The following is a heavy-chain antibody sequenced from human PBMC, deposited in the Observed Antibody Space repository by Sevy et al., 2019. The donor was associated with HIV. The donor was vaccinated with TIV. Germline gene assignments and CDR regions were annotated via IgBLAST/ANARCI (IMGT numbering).Heavy chain of an antibody. Sequence: GESLKISCQGSGYSFTNYWVGWVRQMPGKGLEWMGTIYPGDSDTRYSPSFQGQVTISVDKSTNTAYLQWTGLRASDSAMYFCAIGASGWIFDYWGQGSLVTVSS. V-gene: IGHV5-51*01. J-gene: IGHJ4*02. CDR3: AIGASGWIFDY. D-gene: IGHD6-19*01. CDR2: IYPGDSDT. CDR1: GYSFTNYW.